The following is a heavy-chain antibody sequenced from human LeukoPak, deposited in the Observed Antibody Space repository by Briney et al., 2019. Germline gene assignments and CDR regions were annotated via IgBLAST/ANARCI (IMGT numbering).Heavy chain of an antibody. CDR1: GFTFSSYG. D-gene: IGHD3-10*01. CDR2: IWYDGSNK. J-gene: IGHJ3*02. CDR3: ARRSGSRYTYYYGSGSHLSQGTNAFDI. Sequence: GGSLRLSCAASGFTFSSYGMHWVRQAPGKGLEWVAVIWYDGSNKYYADSVKGRFTISRDNSKNTLYLQMNSLRAEDTAVYYCARRSGSRYTYYYGSGSHLSQGTNAFDIWGQGTMVTVSS. V-gene: IGHV3-33*01.